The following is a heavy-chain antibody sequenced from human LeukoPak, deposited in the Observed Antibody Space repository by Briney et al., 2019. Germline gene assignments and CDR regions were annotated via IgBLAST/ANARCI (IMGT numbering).Heavy chain of an antibody. V-gene: IGHV3-66*01. Sequence: PGGSLRLSCAASGFTLSCYGMSWVRQAAGKGLEWVSVIYSGGSTYYADSVKGRFTISRDNSKNTLYLQMNSLRAEDTAVYYCATIDYWGQGTLVTVSS. CDR1: GFTLSCYG. CDR3: ATIDY. CDR2: IYSGGST. J-gene: IGHJ4*02.